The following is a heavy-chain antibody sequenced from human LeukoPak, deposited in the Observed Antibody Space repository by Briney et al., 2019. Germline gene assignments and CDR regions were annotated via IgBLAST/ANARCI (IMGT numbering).Heavy chain of an antibody. V-gene: IGHV4-61*02. CDR1: GGSISSGSYY. Sequence: PSETLSLTCTVSGGSISSGSYYWRWIRQPAGKGLEWIGGIYTSGSTNYNPSLKSRVTIAVDTSKNQFSLKLSSVTAADTAVYYCAREPWEMYGSGSYYNGDAFDIWGQGTMVTVSS. CDR3: AREPWEMYGSGSYYNGDAFDI. CDR2: IYTSGST. D-gene: IGHD3-10*01. J-gene: IGHJ3*02.